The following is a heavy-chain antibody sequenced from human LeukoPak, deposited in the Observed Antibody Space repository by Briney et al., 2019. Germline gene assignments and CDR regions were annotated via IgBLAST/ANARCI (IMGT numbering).Heavy chain of an antibody. CDR2: ISYDGSNK. V-gene: IGHV3-30*03. CDR3: ARGHGDYFLITDY. D-gene: IGHD4-17*01. Sequence: GRSLRLSCAAAGFTFSSYGMHWVRQAPGKGLEWVAVISYDGSNKYYADSVKGRFTISRDNSKNTPYLQMNSLRAEDTAVYYCARGHGDYFLITDYWGQGTLVTVSS. J-gene: IGHJ4*02. CDR1: GFTFSSYG.